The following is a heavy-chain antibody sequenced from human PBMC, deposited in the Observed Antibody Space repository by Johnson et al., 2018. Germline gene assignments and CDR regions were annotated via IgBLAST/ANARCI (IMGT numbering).Heavy chain of an antibody. CDR2: ISWNSGSI. V-gene: IGHV3-9*01. Sequence: VQLVESGGGLVQPGRSLRLSCAASGFTFYDYAMHWVRQAPGKGLEWVSGISWNSGSIGYADSVKGRFPISRDNAKNSLYLQMNSLRAEDTALYSCAKGTGSYYYYYGMDVWGQGTTVTVS. CDR1: GFTFYDYA. J-gene: IGHJ6*02. CDR3: AKGTGSYYYYYGMDV. D-gene: IGHD3/OR15-3a*01.